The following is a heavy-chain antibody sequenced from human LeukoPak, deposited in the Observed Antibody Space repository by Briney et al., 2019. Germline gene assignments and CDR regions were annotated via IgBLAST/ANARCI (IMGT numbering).Heavy chain of an antibody. CDR1: GGSFSSYY. CDR3: ARLRYTSGRYYVDY. V-gene: IGHV4-59*01. J-gene: IGHJ4*02. CDR2: IYYSGST. Sequence: SETLSLTCTVSGGSFSSYYWSWIRQPPGKGLEWIADIYYSGSTDYNPSLKSRVTVSVDTSKNQFSLRLTSVTAADTAVYYCARLRYTSGRYYVDYWGKGTLVTVSS. D-gene: IGHD6-19*01.